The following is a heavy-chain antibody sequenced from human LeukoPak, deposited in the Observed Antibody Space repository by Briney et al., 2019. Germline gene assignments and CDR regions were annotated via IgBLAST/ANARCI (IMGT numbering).Heavy chain of an antibody. D-gene: IGHD6-13*01. J-gene: IGHJ3*02. Sequence: SETLSLTCTVSGGSISSDYWSWIRQPAGKGLEWIGRMYTSGSTNYNPSLKSRVTMSVDTSKNQFSLKLSSVTAADTAVYYCARPAGSRSWYANDAFDIWGQGTMVTVSS. CDR1: GGSISSDY. CDR3: ARPAGSRSWYANDAFDI. CDR2: MYTSGST. V-gene: IGHV4-4*07.